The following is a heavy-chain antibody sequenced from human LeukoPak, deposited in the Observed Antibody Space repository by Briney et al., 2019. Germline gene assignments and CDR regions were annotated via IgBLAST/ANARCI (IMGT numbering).Heavy chain of an antibody. CDR1: GGSISSSSYY. J-gene: IGHJ1*01. Sequence: SETLSLTCTVSGGSISSSSYYWGWIRQPPGKGLEWIGSIYYSGSTYYNPSLKSRVTISVDTSKNQFSLKLSSVTAADTAVYYCAVPDCSSTSCYTGRYFQHWGQGTLVTVSS. CDR2: IYYSGST. CDR3: AVPDCSSTSCYTGRYFQH. V-gene: IGHV4-39*01. D-gene: IGHD2-2*02.